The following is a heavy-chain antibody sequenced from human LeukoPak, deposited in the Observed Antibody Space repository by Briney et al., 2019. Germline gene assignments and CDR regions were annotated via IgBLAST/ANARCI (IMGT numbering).Heavy chain of an antibody. Sequence: SETLSLTCAVYGGSFSGYYWSWIRQPPGKGLEWIGEINHSGSTNYNPSLKSRVTISVDTSKNQFSLKLSSVTAADTAAYYCARATRRYYYYGMDVWGQGTTVTVSS. V-gene: IGHV4-34*01. J-gene: IGHJ6*02. CDR1: GGSFSGYY. D-gene: IGHD1/OR15-1a*01. CDR2: INHSGST. CDR3: ARATRRYYYYGMDV.